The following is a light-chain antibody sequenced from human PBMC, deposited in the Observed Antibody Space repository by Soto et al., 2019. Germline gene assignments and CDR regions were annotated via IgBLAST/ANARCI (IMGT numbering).Light chain of an antibody. J-gene: IGKJ1*01. V-gene: IGKV3-15*01. CDR1: QSVSSS. Sequence: EIVITQSPATLSVSPGERATLSCRASQSVSSSLAWYQHKPGQAPRLLIYGASTRATGIPARFSGSGSGTEFTLTISSLQSEDLAVYYCQQYKNWLTWTFGQGTKVDIK. CDR3: QQYKNWLTWT. CDR2: GAS.